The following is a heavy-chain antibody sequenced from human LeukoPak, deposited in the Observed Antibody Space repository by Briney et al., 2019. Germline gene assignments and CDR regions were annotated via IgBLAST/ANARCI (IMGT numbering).Heavy chain of an antibody. J-gene: IGHJ3*01. CDR3: AKLANSGRVVHDAFDF. V-gene: IGHV3-23*01. D-gene: IGHD2-2*01. CDR2: ISGSGRST. CDR1: GFTVSSNY. Sequence: QTGGSLRLSCAASGFTVSSNYMSWVRQAPGKGLEWVSAISGSGRSTYYADSVKGRFTISRDNSKNTLNLQMNSLRAEDTAVYYCAKLANSGRVVHDAFDFGGQGTMVTVSS.